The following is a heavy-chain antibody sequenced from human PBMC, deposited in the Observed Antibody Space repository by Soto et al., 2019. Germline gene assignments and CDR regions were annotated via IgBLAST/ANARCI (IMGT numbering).Heavy chain of an antibody. CDR3: AIDSPYVGEYWDWFDP. CDR2: VIPIFGTI. V-gene: IGHV1-69*01. J-gene: IGHJ5*02. Sequence: QVQMVQSGAEVKKPGSSVKVSCKASGGTFGSYGFSWVRQAPGQGLEWLGGVIPIFGTINYAQKFQGRVTITADESTSTAYLELISLTSEDTAVYYCAIDSPYVGEYWDWFDPWGQGTLVTVSS. D-gene: IGHD3-16*01. CDR1: GGTFGSYG.